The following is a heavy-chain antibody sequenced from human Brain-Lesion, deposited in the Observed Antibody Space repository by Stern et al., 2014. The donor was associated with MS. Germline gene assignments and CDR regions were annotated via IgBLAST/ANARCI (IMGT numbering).Heavy chain of an antibody. V-gene: IGHV1-24*01. D-gene: IGHD1-26*01. J-gene: IGHJ4*02. CDR2: FDPEDGET. Sequence: QMQLVQSGAEVKKPGASVKVSCKVSGYTLTELSMHWVRQAPRKGLEWMGGFDPEDGETIYAQKFHGRVTMTGDTSTDTAYMELSSLRSEDTAVYYCATLSPGAGGNYYRHFDYWGQGTLVTVSS. CDR1: GYTLTELS. CDR3: ATLSPGAGGNYYRHFDY.